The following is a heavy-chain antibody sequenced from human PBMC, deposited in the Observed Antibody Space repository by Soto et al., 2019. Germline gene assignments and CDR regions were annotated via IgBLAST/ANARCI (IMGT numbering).Heavy chain of an antibody. CDR3: ARLNYGSGSYYWFDP. CDR1: GGSISGFY. J-gene: IGHJ5*02. D-gene: IGHD3-10*01. Sequence: PSETLSLTCSVSGGSISGFYWTWIRQPPGKGLEWIGYIYSSGSTNYNPSLKSRVAISVDTSKNQFSLKLTSMTAADTAMYYCARLNYGSGSYYWFDPWGQGTLVTVSS. V-gene: IGHV4-59*08. CDR2: IYSSGST.